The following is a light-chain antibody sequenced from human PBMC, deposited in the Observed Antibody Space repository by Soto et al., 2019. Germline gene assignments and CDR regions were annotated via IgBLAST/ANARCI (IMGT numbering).Light chain of an antibody. CDR1: QSVGSN. J-gene: IGKJ1*01. CDR3: QHSNHCPKT. Sequence: EVVMTQSPDTLSVSPGETATLSCRASQSVGSNLAWYQQKPGQAPRLLISDVSTRAACLPARFSGSGSVTEFTLTICSLSSEDCAVYTGQHSNHCPKTFGQVTNEETK. CDR2: DVS. V-gene: IGKV3-15*01.